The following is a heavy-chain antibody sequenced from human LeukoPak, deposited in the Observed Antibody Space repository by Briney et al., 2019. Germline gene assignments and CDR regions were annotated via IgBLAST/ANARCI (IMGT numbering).Heavy chain of an antibody. V-gene: IGHV3-7*01. CDR2: IKLDGSEK. CDR3: ARGSGNFDY. Sequence: GGSLRLSCAAPGFTFSSYWMSWVRQAPGKGLEWVANIKLDGSEKYYVDSVKGRFTISRDNAKNSLYLQMNSLGADDTAVYYCARGSGNFDYWGQGTLVTVSS. D-gene: IGHD3-10*01. CDR1: GFTFSSYW. J-gene: IGHJ4*02.